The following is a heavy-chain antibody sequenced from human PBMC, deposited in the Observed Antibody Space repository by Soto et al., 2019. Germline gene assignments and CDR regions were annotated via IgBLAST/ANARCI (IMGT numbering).Heavy chain of an antibody. CDR1: GYTFTSYY. CDR3: ARDRKYYDFWSGQDY. Sequence: ASVKVSCKASGYTFTSYYMHWVRQAPGQGLEWMGIINPSGGSTSYAQKFQGRVTMTRDTSTSTVYMELSSLRSEDTAVYYCARDRKYYDFWSGQDYWGQGTLVTVSS. V-gene: IGHV1-46*03. D-gene: IGHD3-3*01. CDR2: INPSGGST. J-gene: IGHJ4*02.